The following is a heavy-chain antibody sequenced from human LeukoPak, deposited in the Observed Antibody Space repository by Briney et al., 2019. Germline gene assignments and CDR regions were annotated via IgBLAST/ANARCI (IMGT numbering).Heavy chain of an antibody. CDR3: ATDEGSGTTDFDF. CDR2: IQGKTDDEKA. V-gene: IGHV3-15*01. Sequence: GGSLRLSCAVSGFTFRDAWMSWVRQAPGKGLEWIGRIQGKTDDEKADYAAPAKGRFTVSRDESKDTVYLHLTSLKTEDTGVYYCATDEGSGTTDFDFWGQGTLVTVSS. J-gene: IGHJ4*02. CDR1: GFTFRDAW. D-gene: IGHD1-1*01.